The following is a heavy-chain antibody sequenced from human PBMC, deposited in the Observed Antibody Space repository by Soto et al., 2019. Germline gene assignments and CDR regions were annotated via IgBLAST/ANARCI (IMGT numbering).Heavy chain of an antibody. CDR3: ARVDYGGRGGFDP. Sequence: QVQLQESGPRVVKSSETLSLTCAVSGAAVTSDDNYWTWDRQPPGKGLEWIGYINYSGNTSYNPFLKSRVTISLDIFENHVSLKLRAVTAADTADYYGARVDYGGRGGFDPWGQGTLVTVSS. V-gene: IGHV4-61*03. D-gene: IGHD3-10*01. J-gene: IGHJ5*02. CDR1: GAAVTSDDNY. CDR2: INYSGNT.